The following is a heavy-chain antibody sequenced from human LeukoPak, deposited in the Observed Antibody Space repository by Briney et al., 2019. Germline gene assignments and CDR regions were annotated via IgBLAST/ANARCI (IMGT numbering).Heavy chain of an antibody. CDR3: ARQAVARPFDL. CDR1: GFTLSNYN. J-gene: IGHJ3*01. CDR2: ISSSSSYI. V-gene: IGHV3-21*06. Sequence: SGGSLRLSCAACGFTLSNYNMNWVRQAPGKGLEWVSSISSSSSYIYYADSVKGRFTISRDNAQSSLYLQMNSLRAGDTAVYYCARQAVARPFDLWGQGTMVAVSS.